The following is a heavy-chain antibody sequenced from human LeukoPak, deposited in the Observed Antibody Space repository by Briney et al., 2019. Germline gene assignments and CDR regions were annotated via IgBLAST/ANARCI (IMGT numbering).Heavy chain of an antibody. CDR2: INWNGGST. D-gene: IGHD3-10*01. J-gene: IGHJ4*02. CDR3: ARATYYYGSGSYSPFDY. V-gene: IGHV3-20*04. Sequence: GGSLRLSCAASGFTFDDYGMSWVRQAPGKGLEWVSGINWNGGSTGYADSVKGRFTISRDNAKNSLYLQMNSLRAEDTALYYCARATYYYGSGSYSPFDYWGQGTLVTVSS. CDR1: GFTFDDYG.